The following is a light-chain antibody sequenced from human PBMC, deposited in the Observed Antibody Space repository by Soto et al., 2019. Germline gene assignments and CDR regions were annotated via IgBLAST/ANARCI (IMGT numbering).Light chain of an antibody. Sequence: QSALTLPPSASGSPGQSVTISCTGTSSDVGGYNDVSWYHQHPGKAPKLMIYEVSTRPSGVPDRFYGSKSGNTASLTVSGLQAEDEADYYCSSYAGSNNLVFGGGTKLTVL. V-gene: IGLV2-8*01. CDR2: EVS. J-gene: IGLJ2*01. CDR3: SSYAGSNNLV. CDR1: SSDVGGYND.